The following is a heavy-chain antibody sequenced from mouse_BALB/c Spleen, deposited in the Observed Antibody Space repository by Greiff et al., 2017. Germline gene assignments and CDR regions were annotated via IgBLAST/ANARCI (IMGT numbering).Heavy chain of an antibody. J-gene: IGHJ3*01. CDR1: GYTFTSYW. V-gene: IGHV1-69*02. CDR2: IYPSDSYT. D-gene: IGHD2-1*01. CDR3: TRSSLLWAFAY. Sequence: VQLQQSGAELVRPGASVKLSCKASGYTFTSYWINWVKQRPGQGLEWIGNIYPSDSYTNYNQKFKDKATLTVDKSSSTAYMQLSSPTSEDSAVYYCTRSSLLWAFAYWGQGTLVTVSA.